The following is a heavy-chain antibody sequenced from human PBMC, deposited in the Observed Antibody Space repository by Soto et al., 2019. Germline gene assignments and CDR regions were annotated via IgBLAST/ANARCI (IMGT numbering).Heavy chain of an antibody. J-gene: IGHJ4*02. V-gene: IGHV3-23*01. Sequence: PGGSLRLSCAASGFTFSSYAVSWVRQAPGKGLEWVSAIGGSGDSTYYADSVKGRFTISRDNSKNTLYLQMNSLRAEDTAVYYCAKANTGYSSGWSYYFDYWGQGTLVTVSS. CDR3: AKANTGYSSGWSYYFDY. CDR2: IGGSGDST. CDR1: GFTFSSYA. D-gene: IGHD6-19*01.